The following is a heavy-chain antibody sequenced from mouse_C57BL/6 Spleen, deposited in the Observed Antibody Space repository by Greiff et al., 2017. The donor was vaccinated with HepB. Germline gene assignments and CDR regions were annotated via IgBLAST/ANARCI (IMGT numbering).Heavy chain of an antibody. V-gene: IGHV5-17*01. CDR1: GFTFSDYG. D-gene: IGHD2-4*01. CDR2: ISSGSSTI. J-gene: IGHJ3*01. Sequence: EVQLVESGGGLVKPGGSLKLSCAASGFTFSDYGMHWVRQAPEKGLEWVAYISSGSSTIYYADTVKGRFTISRDNAKNTLFLQMTSLRCEDTAMYDCARPIYYEYDGGFAYWGQGTRVTVSA. CDR3: ARPIYYEYDGGFAY.